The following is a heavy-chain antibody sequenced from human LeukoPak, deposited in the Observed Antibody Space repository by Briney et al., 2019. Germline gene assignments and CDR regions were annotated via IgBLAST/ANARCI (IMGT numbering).Heavy chain of an antibody. Sequence: SETLSLTCAVYGGSFSGYYWSWIRQPPGKGLEWIGEINHSGSTNYNPSLKSRVTISVDTSKNQFSLKLSSVTAADTAVYYCARQPIMITFGGVTKPGRRFDPWGQGTLVTVSS. D-gene: IGHD3-16*01. CDR2: INHSGST. V-gene: IGHV4-34*01. CDR3: ARQPIMITFGGVTKPGRRFDP. J-gene: IGHJ5*02. CDR1: GGSFSGYY.